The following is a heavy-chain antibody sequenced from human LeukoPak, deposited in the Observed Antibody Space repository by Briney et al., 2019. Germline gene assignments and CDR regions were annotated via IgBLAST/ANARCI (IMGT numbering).Heavy chain of an antibody. V-gene: IGHV4-39*01. CDR2: IYYSGTT. J-gene: IGHJ4*02. Sequence: SETSSLTCTVSGGSISSRSYYWGWIRQSPGKGLEWIGTIYYSGTTYYNPSLKSRVTISVDTSKNHFSLKLSSVTAADTAMYYCARHKIWDGYGGLFDYWGQGTLVSFCS. CDR3: ARHKIWDGYGGLFDY. CDR1: GGSISSRSYY. D-gene: IGHD5-24*01.